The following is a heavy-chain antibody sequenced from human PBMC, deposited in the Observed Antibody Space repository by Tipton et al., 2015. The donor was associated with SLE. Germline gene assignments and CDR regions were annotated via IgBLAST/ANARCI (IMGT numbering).Heavy chain of an antibody. J-gene: IGHJ4*02. Sequence: LRLSCAVYGGSFSGYYWSWIRQPPGKGLEWIGEINHSGSTNYNPPLKSRVTISVEKSKNQFSLKLSSVTAADTAVYYCARAPLMGKVYYFDYWCQGTLVTVSS. V-gene: IGHV4-34*01. CDR3: ARAPLMGKVYYFDY. CDR2: INHSGST. D-gene: IGHD3-16*01. CDR1: GGSFSGYY.